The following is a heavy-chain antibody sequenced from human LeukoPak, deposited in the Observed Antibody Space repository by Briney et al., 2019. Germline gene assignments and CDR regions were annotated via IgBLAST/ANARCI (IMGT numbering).Heavy chain of an antibody. CDR3: ARDRAMVRGVISPY. D-gene: IGHD3-10*01. V-gene: IGHV1-3*01. Sequence: ASVKVSCKASGYTFTSYAMHWVRQAPGQRLEWMGWINAGNGNTKYSQKFQGGVTITRDTSASTAYMELSSLRSEDTAVYYCARDRAMVRGVISPYWGQGTLVTVSS. CDR1: GYTFTSYA. CDR2: INAGNGNT. J-gene: IGHJ4*02.